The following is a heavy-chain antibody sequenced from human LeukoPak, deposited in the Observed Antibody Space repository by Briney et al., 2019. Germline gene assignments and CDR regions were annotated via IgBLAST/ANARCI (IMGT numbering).Heavy chain of an antibody. CDR2: ISWNSGSI. Sequence: GGSLRLSCAASGFTFDDYAMHWVRQAPGKGLEWVSGISWNSGSIGYADSVKGRFTISRDNAKNSLYLQMNSLRAEDMALYYCAKANTRLLGYCTNGVCYFDYWGQGTLVTVSS. D-gene: IGHD2-8*01. CDR1: GFTFDDYA. J-gene: IGHJ4*02. CDR3: AKANTRLLGYCTNGVCYFDY. V-gene: IGHV3-9*03.